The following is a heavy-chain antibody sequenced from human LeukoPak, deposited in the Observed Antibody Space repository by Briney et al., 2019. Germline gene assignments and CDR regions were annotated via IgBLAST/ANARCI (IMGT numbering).Heavy chain of an antibody. D-gene: IGHD2-2*02. CDR1: GGSISSYY. J-gene: IGHJ4*02. Sequence: SETLSLTCTVSGGSISSYYWSWIRQPPGKGLEWIGYIYYGGSTNYNPSLKSRVTISVDTSKNQFSLKLSSVTAADTAVYYCARVVCGSSTSCYTDYWGQGTLVTVSS. CDR3: ARVVCGSSTSCYTDY. V-gene: IGHV4-59*01. CDR2: IYYGGST.